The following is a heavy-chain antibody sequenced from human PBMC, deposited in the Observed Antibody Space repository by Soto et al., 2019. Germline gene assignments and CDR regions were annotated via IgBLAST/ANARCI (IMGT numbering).Heavy chain of an antibody. CDR3: AERRGAGGHFDY. D-gene: IGHD2-15*01. J-gene: IGHJ4*02. CDR2: VSIGGST. CDR1: GFTFSSYA. V-gene: IGHV3-23*01. Sequence: GGSLRLSCAASGFTFSSYAMGWVRQGPGKGLEWVAVVSIGGSTHYADSVRGRFTISRDNSKNTLSLQMNSLTAEDTAVYFCAERRGAGGHFDYWGQGALVTVSS.